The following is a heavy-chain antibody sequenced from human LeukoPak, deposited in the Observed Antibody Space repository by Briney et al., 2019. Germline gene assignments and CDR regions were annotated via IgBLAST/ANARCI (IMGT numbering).Heavy chain of an antibody. CDR3: ARDRYSGSYWFDY. CDR2: INHSGIT. Sequence: SETLSLTCAVYGGSFSYYYWSWIRQPPGKGLEWIGEINHSGITNYNPSLKSRVTISVDTSKNQFSLKLSSVTAADTAVYYCARDRYSGSYWFDYWGQGTLVTVSS. CDR1: GGSFSYYY. V-gene: IGHV4-34*01. J-gene: IGHJ4*02. D-gene: IGHD1-26*01.